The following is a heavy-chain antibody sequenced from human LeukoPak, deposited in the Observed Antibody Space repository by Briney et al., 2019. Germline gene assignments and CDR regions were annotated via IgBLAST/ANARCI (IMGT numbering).Heavy chain of an antibody. Sequence: PSETLPLTCTVSGGSISSSSYYWGWIRQPPGKGLEWIGSIYYSGSTNYNPSLKSRVTISVDTSKNQFSLKLSSVTAADTAVYYCARTNNHYYYYMDVWGKGTTVTISS. D-gene: IGHD2/OR15-2a*01. CDR1: GGSISSSSYY. J-gene: IGHJ6*03. V-gene: IGHV4-39*07. CDR3: ARTNNHYYYYMDV. CDR2: IYYSGST.